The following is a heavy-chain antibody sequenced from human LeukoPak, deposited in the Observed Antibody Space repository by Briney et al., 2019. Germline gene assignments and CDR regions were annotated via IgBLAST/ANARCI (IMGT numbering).Heavy chain of an antibody. J-gene: IGHJ4*02. Sequence: SETLSLTCTVSGASISSNSYYWGWIRQPPGKGLEWIGSIYYSGSTYYNPSLKNRLTISVDTSKNQFSLKLSSVTAADTAVYYCARTRYYYGSRSYGAPYYFDYWGQGTLVTVSS. CDR1: GASISSNSYY. D-gene: IGHD3-10*01. V-gene: IGHV4-39*01. CDR2: IYYSGST. CDR3: ARTRYYYGSRSYGAPYYFDY.